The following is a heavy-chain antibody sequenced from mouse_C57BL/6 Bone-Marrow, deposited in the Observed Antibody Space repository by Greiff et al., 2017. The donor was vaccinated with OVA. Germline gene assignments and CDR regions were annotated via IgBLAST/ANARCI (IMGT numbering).Heavy chain of an antibody. D-gene: IGHD4-1*01. CDR3: ARSGANWDDYFDY. CDR1: GYTFTDYY. CDR2: INPYNGGT. V-gene: IGHV1-19*01. Sequence: EVQLQQSGPVLVKPGASVKMSCKASGYTFTDYYMNWVKQSHGKSLEWIGVINPYNGGTSYNQKFKGKATLTVDKSSSTAYMELNSLTSEDSAVYYCARSGANWDDYFDYWGKGTTLTVSS. J-gene: IGHJ2*01.